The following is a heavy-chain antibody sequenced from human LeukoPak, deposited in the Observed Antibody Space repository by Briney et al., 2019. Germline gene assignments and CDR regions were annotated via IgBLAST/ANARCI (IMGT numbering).Heavy chain of an antibody. J-gene: IGHJ3*02. D-gene: IGHD4-23*01. CDR1: GGSISSGGYY. Sequence: PSQTLSLTCTVSGGSISSGGYYWSWIRQPPGKGLEWIGYIYYSGSTSYNPSLKSRVTISVDTSKNQFSLKLSSVTAADTAVYYCAREPPLPMTTVVTGAFDIWGQGTMVTVSS. CDR2: IYYSGST. CDR3: AREPPLPMTTVVTGAFDI. V-gene: IGHV4-61*08.